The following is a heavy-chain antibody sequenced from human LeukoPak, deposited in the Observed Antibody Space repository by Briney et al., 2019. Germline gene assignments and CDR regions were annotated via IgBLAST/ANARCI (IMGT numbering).Heavy chain of an antibody. Sequence: PSETLSLTCAVYGGSFSGYYWSWIRQPPGKGLEWIGEINHSGSTNYNPSLKSRVTISVDTSKNQFSLKLSSVTAADTAVYYCAAMTRRATSRLDYWGQGTLVTVSS. CDR3: AAMTRRATSRLDY. CDR2: INHSGST. D-gene: IGHD4-11*01. V-gene: IGHV4-34*01. J-gene: IGHJ4*02. CDR1: GGSFSGYY.